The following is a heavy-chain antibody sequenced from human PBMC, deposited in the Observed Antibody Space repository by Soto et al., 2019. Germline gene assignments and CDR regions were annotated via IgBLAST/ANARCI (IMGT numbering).Heavy chain of an antibody. J-gene: IGHJ6*02. CDR2: MNPNSGNT. Sequence: ASVKVSCKASGYTFTSYDINWVRQATGQGLEWMGWMNPNSGNTGYAQKFQGRVTMTRNTSISTAYMELSSLRSEDTAVYYCAGNYDFWSGYGMDVWGQGTTVTVSS. CDR3: AGNYDFWSGYGMDV. CDR1: GYTFTSYD. D-gene: IGHD3-3*01. V-gene: IGHV1-8*01.